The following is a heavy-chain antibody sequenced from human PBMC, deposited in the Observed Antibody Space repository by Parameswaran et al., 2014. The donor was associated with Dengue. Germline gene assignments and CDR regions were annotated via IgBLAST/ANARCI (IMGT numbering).Heavy chain of an antibody. CDR3: AHSSVTTAMAERRPGGFDP. CDR2: IYWDDDK. V-gene: IGHV2-5*02. J-gene: IGHJ5*02. D-gene: IGHD5-18*01. Sequence: WIRQPPGKALEWLALIYWDDDKRYSPSLKSRLTITKDTSKNQVVLTMTNMDPVDTATYYCAHSSVTTAMAERRPGGFDPWGQGTLGTVSS.